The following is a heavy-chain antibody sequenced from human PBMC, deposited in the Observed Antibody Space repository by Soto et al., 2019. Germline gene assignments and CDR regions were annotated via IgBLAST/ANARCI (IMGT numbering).Heavy chain of an antibody. Sequence: PGGSLRLSCAASGFTLGDYWMHWVRQAPGKGLVWVSRINDYGTTINYAESVEGRFIISRDDAKSEVYLQMNNLRAEDSAVYYCARGGLEPFDYGGQGALVTVPS. CDR1: GFTLGDYW. CDR3: ARGGLEPFDY. CDR2: INDYGTTI. D-gene: IGHD1-1*01. V-gene: IGHV3-74*01. J-gene: IGHJ4*02.